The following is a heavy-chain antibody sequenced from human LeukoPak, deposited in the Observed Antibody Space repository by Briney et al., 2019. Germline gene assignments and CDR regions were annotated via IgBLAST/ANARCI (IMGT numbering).Heavy chain of an antibody. J-gene: IGHJ3*02. CDR2: ISSSSSTI. CDR3: ARDRAVVVIPANDAFDI. D-gene: IGHD3-22*01. Sequence: GGSLRLPCAASGFTFSSYSMNWVRQAPGKGLEWVSYISSSSSTIYYADSVKGRFTISRDNAKNSLYLQMNSLRDEDTAVYYCARDRAVVVIPANDAFDIWGQGTMVTVSS. CDR1: GFTFSSYS. V-gene: IGHV3-48*02.